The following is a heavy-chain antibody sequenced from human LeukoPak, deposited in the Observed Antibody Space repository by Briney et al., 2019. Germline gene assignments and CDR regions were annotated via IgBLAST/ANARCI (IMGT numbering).Heavy chain of an antibody. CDR2: ISGNSGSDT. V-gene: IGHV3-23*01. CDR3: ATGSSSGRPYFFDY. Sequence: QSGGSLRLSCAASGFTFSSYAMGWVRQAPGKGLEWFSAISGNSGSDTYYADAVKGRFTISRDNSKTTLYLEMNNLRAEDTAVYYCATGSSSGRPYFFDYWGQRSLVAVSS. CDR1: GFTFSSYA. D-gene: IGHD3-10*01. J-gene: IGHJ4*02.